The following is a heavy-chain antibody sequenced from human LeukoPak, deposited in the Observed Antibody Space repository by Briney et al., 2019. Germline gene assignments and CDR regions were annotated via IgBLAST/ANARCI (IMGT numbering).Heavy chain of an antibody. CDR1: GFTFSSYS. V-gene: IGHV3-21*01. Sequence: GGSLRLSCAASGFTFSSYSMNWVRQAPGKGLEWVSSISSSSSYIYYADPVKGRFTISRDNAKNSLYLQMNSLRAEDTAVYYCARDTPGVSSPSPTWGQGTLVTVSS. CDR2: ISSSSSYI. CDR3: ARDTPGVSSPSPT. D-gene: IGHD3-16*01. J-gene: IGHJ5*02.